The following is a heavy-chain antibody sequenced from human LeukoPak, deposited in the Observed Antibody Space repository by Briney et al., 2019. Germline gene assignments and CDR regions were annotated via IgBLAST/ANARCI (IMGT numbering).Heavy chain of an antibody. Sequence: GGSLRLSCAASGFTFSSYSMNWVRQAPGKGLEWVSSISSSSSYIYYADSVKGRFTISRDNAKNSLYLQMNSLRAEDTAVYYCARDATTVTTGIWGQGTLVTVSS. CDR3: ARDATTVTTGI. D-gene: IGHD4-11*01. CDR1: GFTFSSYS. CDR2: ISSSSSYI. J-gene: IGHJ4*02. V-gene: IGHV3-21*01.